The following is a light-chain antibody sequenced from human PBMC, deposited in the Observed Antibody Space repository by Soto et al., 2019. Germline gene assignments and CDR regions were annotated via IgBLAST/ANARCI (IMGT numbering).Light chain of an antibody. CDR2: GAS. CDR3: QQYNNWPPVT. V-gene: IGKV3-15*01. CDR1: QSVSNN. J-gene: IGKJ2*01. Sequence: EIVMTQSPATLSVSPGERATLSFRDSQSVSNNLAWYQQKPVQTPRRLIYGASTRATGIPVRFSGSGSGTEFTLTISSLQSEDFAVYYCQQYNNWPPVTFGQRTKLEIK.